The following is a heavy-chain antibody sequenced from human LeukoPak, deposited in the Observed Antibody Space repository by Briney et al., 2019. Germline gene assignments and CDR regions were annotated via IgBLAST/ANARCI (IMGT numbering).Heavy chain of an antibody. CDR3: ARTPIRDTAIGQEVDFDY. D-gene: IGHD5-18*01. CDR1: GGSISSYY. V-gene: IGHV4-59*01. Sequence: SETLSLTCTVSGGSISSYYWSWIRQPPGKGLEWNGYNYYSGSTNYNRSLKSRVTISVDTSKNQFSLKLSSVTAADTAVYYCARTPIRDTAIGQEVDFDYWGQGTLVTVSS. CDR2: NYYSGST. J-gene: IGHJ4*02.